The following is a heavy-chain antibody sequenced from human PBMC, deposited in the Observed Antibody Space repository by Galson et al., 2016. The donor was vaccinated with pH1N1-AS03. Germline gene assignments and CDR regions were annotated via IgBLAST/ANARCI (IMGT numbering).Heavy chain of an antibody. V-gene: IGHV3-30*02. D-gene: IGHD6-13*01. CDR3: AKTVEYTSSWNPFYY. CDR1: GFTFNRYG. Sequence: SLRLSCAASGFTFNRYGMHWVRQAPGKGLEWVAFIRSDGSVKYYEDSVKGRFAISRDNSNNTLSLQMNSLRPEDTAVYYCAKTVEYTSSWNPFYYWGQGTLVTVSS. CDR2: IRSDGSVK. J-gene: IGHJ4*02.